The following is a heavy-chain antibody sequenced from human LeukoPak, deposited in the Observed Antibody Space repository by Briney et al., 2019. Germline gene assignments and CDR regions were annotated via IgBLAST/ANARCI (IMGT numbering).Heavy chain of an antibody. CDR3: AKVNDRTSDAFDI. J-gene: IGHJ3*02. CDR2: IKQDGSEK. V-gene: IGHV3-7*03. CDR1: GFTFSSYW. D-gene: IGHD3-9*01. Sequence: GGTLRLSCAASGFTFSSYWTSWVRQAPGKGLEWVANIKQDGSEKYYVDSVKGRFTISRDNANNSLFLQMNSLRAEDTAVYYCAKVNDRTSDAFDIWGQGTMVTVSS.